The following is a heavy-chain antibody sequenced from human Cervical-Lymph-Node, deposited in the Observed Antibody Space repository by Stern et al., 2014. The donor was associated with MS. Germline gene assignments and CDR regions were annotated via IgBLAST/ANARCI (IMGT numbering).Heavy chain of an antibody. V-gene: IGHV1-58*01. D-gene: IGHD6-19*01. CDR1: GVTFSSSA. CDR2: IVVGSGNT. CDR3: ATWDSSGWSPLSASY. Sequence: QMQLVQSGPEVKKPGTSVKVSCKASGVTFSSSAVQWVRQARGQSLEWIGWIVVGSGNTNCAEKFQERVTITRDMSTSTAYMELSSLRSEDTAVYYCATWDSSGWSPLSASYWGQGTLVTVSS. J-gene: IGHJ4*02.